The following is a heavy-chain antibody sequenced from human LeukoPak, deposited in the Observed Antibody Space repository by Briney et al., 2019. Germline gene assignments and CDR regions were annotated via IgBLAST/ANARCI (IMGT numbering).Heavy chain of an antibody. CDR1: GGSISSGNYY. CDR3: ARPEIGIAVAGTFFDY. D-gene: IGHD6-19*01. J-gene: IGHJ4*02. CDR2: IYTSGST. Sequence: SETLSLTCTVSGGSISSGNYYWSWIRQSAGKGLEWIGRIYTSGSTNYNPSLKSRVTISVDTSKNQFSLKLSSVTAADTAVYYCARPEIGIAVAGTFFDYWGQGTLVTVSS. V-gene: IGHV4-61*02.